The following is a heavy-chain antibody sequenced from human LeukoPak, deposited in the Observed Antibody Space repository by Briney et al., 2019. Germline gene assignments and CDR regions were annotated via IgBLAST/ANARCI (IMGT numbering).Heavy chain of an antibody. D-gene: IGHD3-10*01. Sequence: GASVKVSCKASGYTFTGYYMHWVRQAPGQGLEWMGWINPNSGGTNYAQKFQGRVTMTRDTSISTAYMELSRLRSDDTAVYYCARDGSGITMARGVIPYFDYWGQGTLVTVSS. CDR1: GYTFTGYY. CDR2: INPNSGGT. CDR3: ARDGSGITMARGVIPYFDY. J-gene: IGHJ4*02. V-gene: IGHV1-2*02.